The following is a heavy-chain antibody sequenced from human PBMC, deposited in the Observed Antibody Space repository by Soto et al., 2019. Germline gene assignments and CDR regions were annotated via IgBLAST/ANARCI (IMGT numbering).Heavy chain of an antibody. CDR2: INPSGGST. D-gene: IGHD1-26*01. J-gene: IGHJ4*02. Sequence: GASVEVCSKASGYKLGGYAMQWVRQAPGQGLEWMGIINPSGGSTSYAQKFQGRVTMTRDTSTSTVYRELSSLRSEDTAVYYCGREVGANYFEYWGQGTLVTVSS. CDR1: GYKLGGYA. CDR3: GREVGANYFEY. V-gene: IGHV1-46*01.